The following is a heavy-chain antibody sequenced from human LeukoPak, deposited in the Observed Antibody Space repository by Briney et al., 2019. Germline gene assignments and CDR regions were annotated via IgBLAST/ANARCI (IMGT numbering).Heavy chain of an antibody. D-gene: IGHD5-24*01. Sequence: SETLSLTCTVSGGSISSYYWSWIRQSPGKGLEWIGYIYYRGTTKYNPSLKSRVTISVDTSKNQLSLKLSSVTAADTAVYYCACTEMAGGDALDIWGKGTKVTVSS. CDR3: ACTEMAGGDALDI. CDR2: IYYRGTT. CDR1: GGSISSYY. V-gene: IGHV4-59*01. J-gene: IGHJ3*02.